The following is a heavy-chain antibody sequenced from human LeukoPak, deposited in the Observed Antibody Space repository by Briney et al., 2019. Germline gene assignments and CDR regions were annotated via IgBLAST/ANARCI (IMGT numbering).Heavy chain of an antibody. V-gene: IGHV4-59*08. CDR3: ARRITSSGYYRDDS. Sequence: PSETLSLTCTVSGGSISSYYWSWIRQPPGKGLEWIGYIFYSGSTNYNPSLKSRVTISVDTSKNQFSLKLSSVTAADTAVYYCARRITSSGYYRDDSWGQGTLVTVSS. CDR1: GGSISSYY. J-gene: IGHJ4*02. D-gene: IGHD3-22*01. CDR2: IFYSGST.